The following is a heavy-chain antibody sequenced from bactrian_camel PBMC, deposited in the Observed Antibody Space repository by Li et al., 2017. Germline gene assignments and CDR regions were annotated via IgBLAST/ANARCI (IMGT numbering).Heavy chain of an antibody. J-gene: IGHJ4*01. V-gene: IGHV3S63*01. CDR2: IHSNGGAP. D-gene: IGHD1*01. CDR3: AARSTGYYACALPRRDFTY. Sequence: HVQLVESGGGSVQAGGSLRLSCAVSGATVNAPCMGWFRQAPGKEREEVASIHSNGGAPYYAASVKGRFTISQDNAKNTVYLQMNSLKPEDAAMYYCAARSTGYYACALPRRDFTYWGQGTQVTVS. CDR1: GATVNAPC.